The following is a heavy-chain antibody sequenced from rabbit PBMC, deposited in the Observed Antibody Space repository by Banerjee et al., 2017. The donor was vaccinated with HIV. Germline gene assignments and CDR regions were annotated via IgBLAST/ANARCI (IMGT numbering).Heavy chain of an antibody. D-gene: IGHD1-1*01. CDR3: ARKYVFSNDVFNL. CDR2: IYTGSSGNT. CDR1: GFDFSSSYW. J-gene: IGHJ4*01. V-gene: IGHV1S45*01. Sequence: QEQLVESGGGLVQPEGSLTLTCKASGFDFSSSYWICWVRQAPGKGLEWIACIYTGSSGNTYYASWAKGRFTISRSTNQNTATLQMTSLTAADTATYFCARKYVFSNDVFNLWGPGTLVTIS.